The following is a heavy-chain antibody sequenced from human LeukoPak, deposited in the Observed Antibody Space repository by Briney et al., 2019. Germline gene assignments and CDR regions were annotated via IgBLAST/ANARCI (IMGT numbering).Heavy chain of an antibody. CDR1: GGTFISYA. Sequence: AASVKVSCKASGGTFISYAISWVRQAPGQGLEWMGGIIPIFGTANYAQKFQGRVTITTDESTSTAYMELRSLRSEDTAVYYCARTYYDFWSGYRGYNWFDPWGQGTLVTVSS. V-gene: IGHV1-69*05. J-gene: IGHJ5*02. CDR3: ARTYYDFWSGYRGYNWFDP. D-gene: IGHD3-3*01. CDR2: IIPIFGTA.